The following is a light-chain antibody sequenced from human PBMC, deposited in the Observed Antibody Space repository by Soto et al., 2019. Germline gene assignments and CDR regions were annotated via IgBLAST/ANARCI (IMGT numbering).Light chain of an antibody. Sequence: VLTQSPAPLYLSQGDSGTLSCRASESVTDYVAWYQQKTGQAPRLLVYDVSNRATGIPARLSGGGSGTDLNLTISRLEPEDVAVYYCQKRSDWPWTCGQGTKVEIK. CDR3: QKRSDWPWT. J-gene: IGKJ1*01. CDR1: ESVTDY. CDR2: DVS. V-gene: IGKV3-11*01.